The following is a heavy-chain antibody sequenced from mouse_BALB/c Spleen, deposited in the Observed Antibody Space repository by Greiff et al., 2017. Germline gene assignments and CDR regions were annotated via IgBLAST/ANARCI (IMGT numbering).Heavy chain of an antibody. CDR2: ISNGGGST. V-gene: IGHV5-12-2*01. CDR3: ARLTTALDY. J-gene: IGHJ2*01. Sequence: EVQGVESGGGLVQPGGSLKLSCAASGFTFSSYTMSWVRQTPEKRLEWVAYISNGGGSTYYPDTVKGRFTISRDNAKNTLYLQMSSLKSEDTAMYYCARLTTALDYGGQGTTLTVSS. CDR1: GFTFSSYT. D-gene: IGHD1-2*01.